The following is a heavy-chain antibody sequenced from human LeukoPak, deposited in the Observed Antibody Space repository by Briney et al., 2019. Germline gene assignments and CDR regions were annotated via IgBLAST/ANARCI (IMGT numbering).Heavy chain of an antibody. CDR2: ISYDGSNK. Sequence: TGGSLRLSCAASGFTFSSYGMHWVRQAPGKGLEWVAVISYDGSNKYYADSVKGRFTISRDNAKNSLYLQMNSLRAEDTAVYYCARAAIKNYDFWSGYHERNKNYYYMDVWGKGTTVTVSS. CDR3: ARAAIKNYDFWSGYHERNKNYYYMDV. D-gene: IGHD3-3*01. J-gene: IGHJ6*03. V-gene: IGHV3-30*03. CDR1: GFTFSSYG.